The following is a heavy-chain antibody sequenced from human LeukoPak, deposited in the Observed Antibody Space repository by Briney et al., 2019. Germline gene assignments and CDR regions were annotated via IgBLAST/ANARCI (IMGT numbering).Heavy chain of an antibody. Sequence: SETLSLTCTVSGGSISSYYWSWIRQPPGKGLEWIGYIYYRGNTNYNPSLKSRVAISVDTSKNQFSLKLSSVTAADTAVYYCARESSGSSARDYWGQGTLVTVSS. CDR2: IYYRGNT. CDR1: GGSISSYY. V-gene: IGHV4-59*12. D-gene: IGHD3-10*01. CDR3: ARESSGSSARDY. J-gene: IGHJ4*02.